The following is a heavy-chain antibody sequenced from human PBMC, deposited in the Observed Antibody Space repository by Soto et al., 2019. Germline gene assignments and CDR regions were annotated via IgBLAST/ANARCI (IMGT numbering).Heavy chain of an antibody. CDR1: GGSINSSRYF. Sequence: SETLSLTCSVSGGSINSSRYFWGWARQPPGKGLEWIGSIYYSGGTYYNPSLRSRVTISVDTSKNQFSLKLSSVTAADTAVFYCARHYSSGSRNWFDPWGQGPLVTVSS. V-gene: IGHV4-39*01. J-gene: IGHJ5*02. D-gene: IGHD6-19*01. CDR2: IYYSGGT. CDR3: ARHYSSGSRNWFDP.